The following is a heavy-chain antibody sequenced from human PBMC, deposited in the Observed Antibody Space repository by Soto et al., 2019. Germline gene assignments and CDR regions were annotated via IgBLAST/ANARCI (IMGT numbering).Heavy chain of an antibody. Sequence: LSLTCTVSGGSISSGGYYWSWIRQHPGKGLEWIGYIYYSGSTNYNPSLKSRVTISVDTSKNQFSLKLSSVTAADTAVYYCARGGRGSYDGWFDPWGQGTLVTVSS. CDR2: IYYSGST. D-gene: IGHD1-26*01. V-gene: IGHV4-31*03. CDR3: ARGGRGSYDGWFDP. J-gene: IGHJ5*02. CDR1: GGSISSGGYY.